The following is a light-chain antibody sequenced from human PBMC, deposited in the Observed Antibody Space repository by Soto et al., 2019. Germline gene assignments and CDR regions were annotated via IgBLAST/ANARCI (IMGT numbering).Light chain of an antibody. CDR3: QQTRSRIT. CDR1: QTIESY. J-gene: IGKJ5*01. Sequence: DIQLTQSPPSLSATVGSRVTITCRASQTIESYLNWFQQKPGMAPKLLIYAASKLQSGVPSRLRGSGSGTEFTLTIDTLKPDDFASYYCQQTRSRITFGQGTRLEIK. CDR2: AAS. V-gene: IGKV1-39*01.